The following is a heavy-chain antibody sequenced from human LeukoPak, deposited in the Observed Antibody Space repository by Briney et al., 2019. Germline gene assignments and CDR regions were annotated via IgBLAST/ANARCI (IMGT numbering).Heavy chain of an antibody. Sequence: GGSLRLSCAGSGFTFSSYGMHWVRQAPGKGLEWVAVIWYDGSNKYYADSVKGRFTISRDNSKNTLYLQMNSLRAEDTAVYYCAKERLELRSLDYWGQGTLVTVSS. D-gene: IGHD1-7*01. V-gene: IGHV3-33*06. CDR2: IWYDGSNK. CDR1: GFTFSSYG. J-gene: IGHJ4*02. CDR3: AKERLELRSLDY.